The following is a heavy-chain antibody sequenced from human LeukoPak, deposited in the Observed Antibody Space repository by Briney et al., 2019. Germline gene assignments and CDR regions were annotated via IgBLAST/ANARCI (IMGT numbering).Heavy chain of an antibody. D-gene: IGHD6-13*01. CDR3: ASRSSSSWYYYYYYMDV. Sequence: PGGSLRLSCAASGFTFSSYSMNWVRQAPGKGLEWVSYISSSSSTIYYADSVKGRFTISRDNAKNSLYLQMNSLRAEDTAVYYCASRSSSSWYYYYYYMDVWGKGTTVTVSS. CDR2: ISSSSSTI. V-gene: IGHV3-48*01. CDR1: GFTFSSYS. J-gene: IGHJ6*03.